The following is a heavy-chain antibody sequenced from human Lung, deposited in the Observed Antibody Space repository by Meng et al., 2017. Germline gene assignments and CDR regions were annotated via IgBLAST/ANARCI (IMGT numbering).Heavy chain of an antibody. V-gene: IGHV3-74*01. CDR3: TNDRLNH. J-gene: IGHJ1*01. D-gene: IGHD1-1*01. CDR1: GFTFTDHW. Sequence: VQVVECRGGLVPPGGSLSLSCAASGFTFTDHWMHWVRQGPGKGLVWVSRINRDGTKPTYADSVKGRFTISRDNAKNTLYLQMNNLRAEDTAFYYCTNDRLNHWGQGALVTVSS. CDR2: INRDGTKP.